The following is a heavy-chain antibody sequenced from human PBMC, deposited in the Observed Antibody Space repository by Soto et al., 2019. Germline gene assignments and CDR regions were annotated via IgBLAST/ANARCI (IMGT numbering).Heavy chain of an antibody. CDR2: INHSGST. J-gene: IGHJ4*02. D-gene: IGHD4-17*01. Sequence: QVQLQQWGAGLLKPSETLSLTCAVYGGSFSGYYWSWIRQPPGKGLEWIGEINHSGSTNYNPSLQSRVTISVDTSKNQLSLKLSSVTAADTAVYYCARGTGSSYGDYAFYFDYWGQGTLVTVSS. CDR3: ARGTGSSYGDYAFYFDY. V-gene: IGHV4-34*01. CDR1: GGSFSGYY.